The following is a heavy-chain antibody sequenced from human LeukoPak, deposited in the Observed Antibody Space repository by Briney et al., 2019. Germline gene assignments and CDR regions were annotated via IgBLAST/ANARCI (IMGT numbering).Heavy chain of an antibody. J-gene: IGHJ5*02. CDR3: ARDLGMATIGDWFDP. Sequence: GGSLRLSCAASGFTFSSYSMNWVRQAPGKGLEWVSSISSSSSYIYYADSVKGRFTISRDNAKNSLYLQMNSLRAEDTAVYYCARDLGMATIGDWFDPWGQGTLVTVSS. D-gene: IGHD5-24*01. CDR1: GFTFSSYS. CDR2: ISSSSSYI. V-gene: IGHV3-21*01.